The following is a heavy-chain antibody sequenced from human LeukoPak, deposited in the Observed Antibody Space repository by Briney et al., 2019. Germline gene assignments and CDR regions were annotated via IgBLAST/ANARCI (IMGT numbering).Heavy chain of an antibody. D-gene: IGHD3-22*01. CDR2: IYPGDSDT. CDR1: GYTFSNYW. V-gene: IGHV5-51*01. Sequence: GESLKISCKASGYTFSNYWIGWVRQMPGKGLEWMGIIYPGDSDTRYSPSFQGQVTISADKSISTAYLQWSSLKASDTAMYYCARPQYDSSGYYPDAFDIWGQGTMVTVSS. CDR3: ARPQYDSSGYYPDAFDI. J-gene: IGHJ3*02.